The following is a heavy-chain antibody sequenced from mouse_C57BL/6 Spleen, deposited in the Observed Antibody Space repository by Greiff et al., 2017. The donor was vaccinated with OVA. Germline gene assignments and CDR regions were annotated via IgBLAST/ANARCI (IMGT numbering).Heavy chain of an antibody. V-gene: IGHV1-55*01. Sequence: QVQLKQPGAELVKPGASVKMSCKASGYTFTSYWITWVKQRPGQGLEWIGDIYPGSGSTNYNEKFKSKATLTVDTSSSTAYMQLSSLTSEDSAVYYCARRGGTVVEDYWGQGTTLTVSS. J-gene: IGHJ2*01. D-gene: IGHD1-1*01. CDR2: IYPGSGST. CDR3: ARRGGTVVEDY. CDR1: GYTFTSYW.